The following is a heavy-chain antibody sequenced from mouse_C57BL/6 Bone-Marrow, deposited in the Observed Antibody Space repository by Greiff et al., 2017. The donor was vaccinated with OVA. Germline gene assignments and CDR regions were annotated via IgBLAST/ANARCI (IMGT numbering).Heavy chain of an antibody. D-gene: IGHD2-10*01. Sequence: EVKLVESGAELVRPGASVKLSCTASGFNIKDDYMHWVKQRPEQGLEWIGWIDPENGDTEYASKFQGKATITADTSSNTAYLQLSSLTSEDTAVYYCTTRLPTRYFDVWGTGTTVTVSS. CDR1: GFNIKDDY. V-gene: IGHV14-4*01. CDR2: IDPENGDT. J-gene: IGHJ1*03. CDR3: TTRLPTRYFDV.